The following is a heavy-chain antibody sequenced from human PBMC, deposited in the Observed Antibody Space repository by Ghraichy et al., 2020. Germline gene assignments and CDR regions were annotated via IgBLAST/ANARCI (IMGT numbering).Heavy chain of an antibody. J-gene: IGHJ6*03. Sequence: GGSLRLSCAASGFPFGNYEMNWVRQAPGKGLEWVSYINPSARTIYYADSVKGRFIISRANGENLVFLQMNSLSAEDTAVYYCARGLSGRSENYYYNFYMDVWGKGTTVTVSS. CDR1: GFPFGNYE. CDR2: INPSARTI. D-gene: IGHD3-10*01. V-gene: IGHV3-48*03. CDR3: ARGLSGRSENYYYNFYMDV.